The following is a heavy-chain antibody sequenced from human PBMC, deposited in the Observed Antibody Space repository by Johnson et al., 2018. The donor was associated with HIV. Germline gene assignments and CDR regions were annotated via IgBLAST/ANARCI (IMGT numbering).Heavy chain of an antibody. J-gene: IGHJ3*02. D-gene: IGHD1-26*01. CDR3: ASEGALWSDAFDI. Sequence: QVQLVESGGDWVQRGGSLRLSCAASGFTFSSYGMHWVRQAPGKGLEWVAFIRYDGSNKYYADSVKGRFTISRDNSKNTLFLQMNSLRAEDTAVYYCASEGALWSDAFDIWGQGTMVTVSS. V-gene: IGHV3-30*02. CDR1: GFTFSSYG. CDR2: IRYDGSNK.